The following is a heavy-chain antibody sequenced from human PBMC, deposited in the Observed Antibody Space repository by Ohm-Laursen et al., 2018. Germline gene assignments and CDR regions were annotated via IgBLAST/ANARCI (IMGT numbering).Heavy chain of an antibody. Sequence: GTLSLTCTVSGGSISSYYWSWIRQPPGKGLEWIGYIYYSGSTNYNPSLKSRVTISVDTSKNQFSLKLSSVTAADTAVYYCARHPPRAYNWFDPWGQGTLVTVSS. CDR1: GGSISSYY. V-gene: IGHV4-59*08. CDR2: IYYSGST. CDR3: ARHPPRAYNWFDP. J-gene: IGHJ5*02.